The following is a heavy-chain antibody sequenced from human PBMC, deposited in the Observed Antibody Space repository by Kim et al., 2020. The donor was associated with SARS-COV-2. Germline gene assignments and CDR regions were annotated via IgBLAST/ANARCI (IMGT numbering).Heavy chain of an antibody. Sequence: ASVKVSCKTSGYFFTSYYIHWVRQAPGQGLEWMGVINPSGGSASYTQKFQDRLTMTRDMSTSTVYMEVSSLRSDDTAVYFCARDSEHNYCSGKFPINGMDVWGQGPTVTVSS. CDR3: ARDSEHNYCSGKFPINGMDV. D-gene: IGHD3-10*02. CDR2: INPSGGSA. CDR1: GYFFTSYY. J-gene: IGHJ6*02. V-gene: IGHV1-46*01.